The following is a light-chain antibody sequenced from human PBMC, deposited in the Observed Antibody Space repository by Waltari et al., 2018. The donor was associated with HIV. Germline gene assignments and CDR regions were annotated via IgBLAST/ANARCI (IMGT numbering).Light chain of an antibody. V-gene: IGLV1-51*01. Sequence: QSVLTQPPSVSAAPGQKVTISCSGSTSNIGNDYVSWYQHVPGAAPRPLIYDNKKRPSGIPDRFSGSRSGTSATLGITGLQTGDEAHYYCGTWDRSLSAAVFGGGTKLTVL. CDR3: GTWDRSLSAAV. CDR1: TSNIGNDY. CDR2: DNK. J-gene: IGLJ3*02.